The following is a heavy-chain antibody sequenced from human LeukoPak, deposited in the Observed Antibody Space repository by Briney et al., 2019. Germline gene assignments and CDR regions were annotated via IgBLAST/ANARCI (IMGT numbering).Heavy chain of an antibody. CDR3: ASSTIFGVVNGMDV. CDR2: IWYDGSNK. V-gene: IGHV3-33*08. J-gene: IGHJ6*02. D-gene: IGHD3-3*01. Sequence: GGSLRLSCAASGFIFSAYGMHWVRQAPGKGLEWVAVIWYDGSNKYYADSVKGRFTISRDNSKNTLYLQMNSLRAEDTAVYYCASSTIFGVVNGMDVWGQGTTVTVSS. CDR1: GFIFSAYG.